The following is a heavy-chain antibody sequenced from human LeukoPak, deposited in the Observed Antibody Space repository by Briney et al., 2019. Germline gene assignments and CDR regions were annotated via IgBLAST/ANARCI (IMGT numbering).Heavy chain of an antibody. V-gene: IGHV3-30-3*01. CDR1: GFTFSSYA. CDR2: ISYDGSNT. D-gene: IGHD4-23*01. J-gene: IGHJ4*02. Sequence: GGSLRLSCAASGFTFSSYAMYWVRQAPGKGLEWVAVISYDGSNTYYADSVKGRFTISRDNSRNTLYLQMNSLRAEDTAVYYCASYYGGNHPPFDHWGQGTLVTVSS. CDR3: ASYYGGNHPPFDH.